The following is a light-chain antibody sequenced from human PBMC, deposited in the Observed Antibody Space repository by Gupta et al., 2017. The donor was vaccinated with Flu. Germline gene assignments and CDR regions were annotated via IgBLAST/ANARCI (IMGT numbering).Light chain of an antibody. CDR2: TNS. V-gene: IGLV1-44*01. CDR3: ASWDDTLNGPV. CDR1: RYDIGSNA. J-gene: IGLJ3*02. Sequence: QSVLTQPSSASGSPGKRVTLSCSGGRYDIGSNAVTWYQQFPGTAPKLLIYTNSQRPSGVPVRFSGSKSGTSASLAISGLQSEDEAHYYCASWDDTLNGPVFGGGTKLTVL.